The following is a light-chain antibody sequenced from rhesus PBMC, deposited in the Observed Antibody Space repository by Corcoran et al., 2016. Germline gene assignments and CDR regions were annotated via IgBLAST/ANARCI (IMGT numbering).Light chain of an antibody. V-gene: IGKV1-21*01. CDR1: QGISNW. Sequence: DIQMTQSPASLSASVGDRATITCRASQGISNWLAWYQQKPGRAPKLLTYRAFILQNGVPSRLSGSAAGTDFTISISSLQPEYFATYYCQQFNSMPWTFDQGTKVEI. CDR3: QQFNSMPWT. CDR2: RAF. J-gene: IGKJ1*01.